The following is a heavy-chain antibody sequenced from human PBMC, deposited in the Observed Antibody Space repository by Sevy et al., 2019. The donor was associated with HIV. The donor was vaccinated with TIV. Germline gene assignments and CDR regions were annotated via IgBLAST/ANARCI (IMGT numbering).Heavy chain of an antibody. CDR3: ARGSFCSSASCYSGGYHY. D-gene: IGHD2-2*01. J-gene: IGHJ4*02. CDR2: IKQDGSER. CDR1: GFTFSSYW. V-gene: IGHV3-7*01. Sequence: GGSLRLSCAASGFTFSSYWVNWVRQAPGKGLEWVANIKQDGSERYYVDSVKGRFTISRDNAKNSLYLQMNSLRAEDTAVYYCARGSFCSSASCYSGGYHYWGQGTLVTVSS.